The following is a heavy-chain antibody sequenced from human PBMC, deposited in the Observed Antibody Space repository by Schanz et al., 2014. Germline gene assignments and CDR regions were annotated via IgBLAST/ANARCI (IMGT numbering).Heavy chain of an antibody. CDR1: GFPFSSHG. Sequence: AQLVESGGGLVQPGGSLELSCAASGFPFSSHGMHWVRQAPAKGLEWVAVVGDTGTTKFYADSVKGRLTVSRDNSENTVYLEFHSLRSEDTALYYCAREAKWGQWYFDLWGRGSLVTVSS. D-gene: IGHD1-26*01. CDR2: VGDTGTTK. V-gene: IGHV3-30*03. CDR3: AREAKWGQWYFDL. J-gene: IGHJ2*01.